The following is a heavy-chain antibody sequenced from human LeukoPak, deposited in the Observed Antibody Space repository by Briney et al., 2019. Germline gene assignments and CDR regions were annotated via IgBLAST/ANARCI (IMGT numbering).Heavy chain of an antibody. D-gene: IGHD3-16*01. CDR3: ARDPKVGSPDYFDY. CDR2: MSQDGRTA. J-gene: IGHJ4*02. Sequence: GGSLRLSCAASGFSVSQHEMYWVRQAPGKGLEWVAVMSQDGRTALYIDSLKGRFIISKDTSTDTVYLQMNSLRVEDTAVYYCARDPKVGSPDYFDYWGQGTLVTVSP. V-gene: IGHV3-30-3*01. CDR1: GFSVSQHE.